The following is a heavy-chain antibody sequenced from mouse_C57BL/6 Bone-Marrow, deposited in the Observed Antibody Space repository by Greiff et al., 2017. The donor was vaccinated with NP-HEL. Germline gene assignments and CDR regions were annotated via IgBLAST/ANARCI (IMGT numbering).Heavy chain of an antibody. V-gene: IGHV1-15*01. CDR3: TRDYGSSSDY. CDR2: IDPETGGT. D-gene: IGHD1-1*01. Sequence: VQLKESGAELVRPGASVTLSCKASGYTFTDYEMHWVKQTPVHGLEWIGAIDPETGGTAYNQKFKGKAILTADKSSSTAYMELRSLTSEDSAVYYCTRDYGSSSDYWGQGTTLTVSS. CDR1: GYTFTDYE. J-gene: IGHJ2*01.